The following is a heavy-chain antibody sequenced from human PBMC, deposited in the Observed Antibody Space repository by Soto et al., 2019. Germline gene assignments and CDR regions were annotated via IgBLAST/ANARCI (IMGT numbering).Heavy chain of an antibody. CDR1: GDSIITDY. J-gene: IGHJ5*02. Sequence: SETLSLTCSVSGDSIITDYWSWIRQPPGKGLEWIGYIYYSGSTNYNPSLKSRVIISVDTSKNQFSLKLTSVTAADTAVYYCARAKGYYASGSYFDPWGQGILVTVSS. CDR2: IYYSGST. D-gene: IGHD3-10*01. V-gene: IGHV4-59*01. CDR3: ARAKGYYASGSYFDP.